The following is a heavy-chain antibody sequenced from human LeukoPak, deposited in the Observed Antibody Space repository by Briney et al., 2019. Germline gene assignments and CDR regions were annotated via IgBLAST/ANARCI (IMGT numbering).Heavy chain of an antibody. CDR1: GYSISSGYY. CDR2: INHSGST. D-gene: IGHD5-24*01. J-gene: IGHJ4*02. Sequence: PSETLSLTCTVSGYSISSGYYWGWIRQPPGKGLEWIGEINHSGSTNYNPSLKSRVTISVDTSKNQFSLKLSSVTAADTAVYYCARLRWLHRQFDYWGQGTLVNVSS. V-gene: IGHV4-38-2*02. CDR3: ARLRWLHRQFDY.